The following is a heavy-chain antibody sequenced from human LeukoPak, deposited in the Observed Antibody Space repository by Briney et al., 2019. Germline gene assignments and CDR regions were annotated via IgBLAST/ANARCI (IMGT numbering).Heavy chain of an antibody. CDR1: GFTFNSYW. V-gene: IGHV3-74*01. D-gene: IGHD6-19*01. CDR2: INTDGSST. Sequence: PGGSLRLSCAASGFTFNSYWMHWVRQAPGKGLLWVSRINTDGSSTHYADSVKGRLTISRDNAKNSLYLQMNSLRAEDTALYYCARTSSGWYGGFDYWGQGTLVTVSS. CDR3: ARTSSGWYGGFDY. J-gene: IGHJ4*02.